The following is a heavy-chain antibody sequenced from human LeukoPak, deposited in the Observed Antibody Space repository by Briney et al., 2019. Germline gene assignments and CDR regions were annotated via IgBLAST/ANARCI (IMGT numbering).Heavy chain of an antibody. CDR1: GLTFSSYG. CDR2: IWYDGSNK. D-gene: IGHD1-1*01. CDR3: ARDMGTTRLDL. J-gene: IGHJ5*02. Sequence: GGSLRLSCAASGLTFSSYGVHWVRQAPGKGLEWVAVIWYDGSNKYYADSVKGRFTISRDNSKNTLYLQVSSLRADDTAVYYCARDMGTTRLDLWGQGTLVTVSS. V-gene: IGHV3-33*01.